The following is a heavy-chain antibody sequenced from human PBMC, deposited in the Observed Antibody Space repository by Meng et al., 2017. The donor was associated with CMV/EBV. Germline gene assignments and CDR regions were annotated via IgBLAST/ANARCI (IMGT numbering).Heavy chain of an antibody. CDR1: GYSFNSYG. D-gene: IGHD2-2*01. CDR2: IYPGDSAT. Sequence: GASLKISCEGSGYSFNSYGIGWVRQLPGKRLEWGWIIYPGDSATRYSTSFQGQVTISADKSISTAYLQWSSLKASDTAMYYCARRMGYCSSTSCYGVADAFDIWGQGTMVTVSS. V-gene: IGHV5-51*01. J-gene: IGHJ3*02. CDR3: ARRMGYCSSTSCYGVADAFDI.